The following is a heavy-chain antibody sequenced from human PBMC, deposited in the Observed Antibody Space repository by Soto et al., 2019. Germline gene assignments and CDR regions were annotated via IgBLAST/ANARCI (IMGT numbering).Heavy chain of an antibody. D-gene: IGHD3-10*01. J-gene: IGHJ4*02. Sequence: QVQLQESGPGLVKPSETLSLTCTVSGGSISSYYWSWIRQPPGKGLEWIGYIYYSGSTNYNPSLKSRVTISGDTSKNQFSLKLSSVTAADTAVYYCARRGYYYGSGSLDYWGQGTLVTVSS. CDR3: ARRGYYYGSGSLDY. CDR1: GGSISSYY. V-gene: IGHV4-59*01. CDR2: IYYSGST.